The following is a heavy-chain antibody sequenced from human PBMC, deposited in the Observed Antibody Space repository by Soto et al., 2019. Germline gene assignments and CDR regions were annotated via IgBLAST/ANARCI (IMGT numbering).Heavy chain of an antibody. CDR2: IYPGDSDT. CDR3: ARSGGPYYYDSSGSLDSNWFDP. J-gene: IGHJ5*02. CDR1: GYSFTSYW. D-gene: IGHD3-22*01. Sequence: PGESLKISCKGSGYSFTSYWIGWMRQMPGKGLEWMGIIYPGDSDTRYSPSFQGQVTISADKSISTAYLQWSSLKASDTAMYYCARSGGPYYYDSSGSLDSNWFDPWGQGTLVTVSS. V-gene: IGHV5-51*01.